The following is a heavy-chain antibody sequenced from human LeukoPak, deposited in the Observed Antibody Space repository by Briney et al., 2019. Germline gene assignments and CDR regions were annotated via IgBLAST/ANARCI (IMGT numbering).Heavy chain of an antibody. CDR3: ARDLTGR. CDR2: IYYSGST. J-gene: IGHJ4*02. V-gene: IGHV4-59*12. D-gene: IGHD3-10*01. Sequence: SETLSLTCTVSGGSISSYYWSWIRQPPGEGLEWIGHIYYSGSTNYNPSLKSRVTISVDTSKNQFSLKLSSVTAADTAVYYCARDLTGRWGQGTLVTVSS. CDR1: GGSISSYY.